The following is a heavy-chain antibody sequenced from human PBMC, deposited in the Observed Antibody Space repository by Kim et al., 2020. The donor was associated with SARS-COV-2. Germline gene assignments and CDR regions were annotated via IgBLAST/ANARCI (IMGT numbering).Heavy chain of an antibody. J-gene: IGHJ4*02. Sequence: GGSLRLSCAASGFTFSSYGMHWVRQAPGKGLEWVAVIWYDGSNKYYADSVKGRFTISRDNSKNTLYLQMNSLRAEDTAVYYCARDRMYYDILTGYSPSGRFDYWGQGTLVTVSS. D-gene: IGHD3-9*01. CDR2: IWYDGSNK. V-gene: IGHV3-33*01. CDR1: GFTFSSYG. CDR3: ARDRMYYDILTGYSPSGRFDY.